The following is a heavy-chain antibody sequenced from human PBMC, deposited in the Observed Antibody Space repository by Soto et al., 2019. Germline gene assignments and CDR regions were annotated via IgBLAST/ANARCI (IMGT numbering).Heavy chain of an antibody. Sequence: SVKVSCKASGGTFSSYAISWVRQAPGQGLEWMGGIIPIFGTANYAQKFQGRVTITADESTSTAYMELSSLRSEDTAVYYCARDLDIVVVPAAMRSTYYLYGMDVWGQGTTVTVSS. CDR3: ARDLDIVVVPAAMRSTYYLYGMDV. J-gene: IGHJ6*02. D-gene: IGHD2-2*01. CDR1: GGTFSSYA. V-gene: IGHV1-69*13. CDR2: IIPIFGTA.